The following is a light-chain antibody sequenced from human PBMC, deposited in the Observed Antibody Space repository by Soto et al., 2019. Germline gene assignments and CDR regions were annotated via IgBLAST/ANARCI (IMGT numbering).Light chain of an antibody. J-gene: IGLJ1*01. CDR2: EVS. Sequence: QSALTQPASVSGSPGQSLTISCTGTSSDIGGHHSVSWYQQHRGKAPKLLIYEVSYRASGVSDWFSGSKSGNTASLTISGLQAEEQADYSCSSYTSTSSYVFGTGTKVTVL. V-gene: IGLV2-14*01. CDR1: SSDIGGHHS. CDR3: SSYTSTSSYV.